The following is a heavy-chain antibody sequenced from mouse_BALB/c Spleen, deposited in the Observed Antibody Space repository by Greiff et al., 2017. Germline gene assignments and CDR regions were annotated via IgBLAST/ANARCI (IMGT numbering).Heavy chain of an antibody. Sequence: LVKTGASVKISCKASGYSFTGYYMHWVKHSHGKSLEWIGYISCYNGATSFNQKFKGKATFTVDTSSSTAYMQFNSLTSEDSAVYNCARGDGYYDYYAKDYWGRGTSVTVSS. CDR3: ARGDGYYDYYAKDY. CDR1: GYSFTGYY. D-gene: IGHD2-3*01. J-gene: IGHJ4*01. CDR2: ISCYNGAT. V-gene: IGHV1S34*01.